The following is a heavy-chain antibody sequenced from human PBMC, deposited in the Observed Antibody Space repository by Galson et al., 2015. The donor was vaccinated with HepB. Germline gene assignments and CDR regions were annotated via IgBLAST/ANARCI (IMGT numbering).Heavy chain of an antibody. D-gene: IGHD4-11*01. V-gene: IGHV3-30*18. J-gene: IGHJ4*02. CDR1: GFSFSHSG. Sequence: SLRLSCAASGFSFSHSGMHWVRQTPGKGLEWMAVISADSSHKYYGVSVKGRFTISRDNSENTVFLQMNGLRAEDAAVYYCAKGEMTTTTTHFEYWGQGTLVTVSA. CDR3: AKGEMTTTTTHFEY. CDR2: ISADSSHK.